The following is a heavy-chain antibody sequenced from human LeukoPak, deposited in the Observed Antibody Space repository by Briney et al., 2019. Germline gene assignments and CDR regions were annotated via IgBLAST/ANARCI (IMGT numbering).Heavy chain of an antibody. CDR3: ARDGYHYGSSWEDAFDI. CDR2: ISSSSSYI. D-gene: IGHD3-10*01. Sequence: GGSLRLSCAASGFTFSSYSMNWVRQAPGKGLEWVSSISSSSSYIYYADSVKGRFTIFRDNAKNSLYLQMNSLRAEDTAVYYCARDGYHYGSSWEDAFDIWGQGTMVTVSS. CDR1: GFTFSSYS. V-gene: IGHV3-21*01. J-gene: IGHJ3*02.